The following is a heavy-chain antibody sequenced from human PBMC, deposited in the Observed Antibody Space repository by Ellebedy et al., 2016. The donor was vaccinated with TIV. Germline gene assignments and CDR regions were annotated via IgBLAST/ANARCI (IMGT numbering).Heavy chain of an antibody. D-gene: IGHD6-13*01. Sequence: GGSLRLFXKGSGHSFTSYWIGWVRQIPGKGLEWMGIINPGDSDTRYRPSFQGQVTISADKSITTAYLQWSSLKASDTAMYYCVRLPRIAAAGRYFDYWGQGTLVTVSS. J-gene: IGHJ4*02. CDR3: VRLPRIAAAGRYFDY. V-gene: IGHV5-51*01. CDR2: INPGDSDT. CDR1: GHSFTSYW.